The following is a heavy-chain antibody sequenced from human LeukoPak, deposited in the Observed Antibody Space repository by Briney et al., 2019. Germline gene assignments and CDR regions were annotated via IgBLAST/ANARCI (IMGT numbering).Heavy chain of an antibody. D-gene: IGHD2-2*01. CDR3: AKVGGIVVVPAAIPRMGLFNV. CDR1: GFTVSNKY. J-gene: IGHJ6*04. Sequence: GGSLRLSCAASGFTVSNKYMTWVRQAPGKGLEWVSLIYSDGRTYYADSVKGRCTISRDNSKNTLYLQMNSLRAEDTAVYYCAKVGGIVVVPAAIPRMGLFNVWGKGTTVTISS. V-gene: IGHV3-53*01. CDR2: IYSDGRT.